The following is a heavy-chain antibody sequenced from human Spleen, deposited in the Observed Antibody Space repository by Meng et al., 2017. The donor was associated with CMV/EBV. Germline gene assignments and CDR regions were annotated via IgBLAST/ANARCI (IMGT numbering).Heavy chain of an antibody. D-gene: IGHD3-10*01. CDR3: AKDPGLDYYGSGSSGY. CDR2: ISGSGGST. Sequence: GESLKISCTASGFTFASYSMNWVRQAPGKGLEWVSAISGSGGSTYYADSVKGRFTISRDNSKNTLYLQMNSLRAEDTAVYYCAKDPGLDYYGSGSSGYWGQGTLVTVSS. J-gene: IGHJ4*02. CDR1: GFTFASYS. V-gene: IGHV3-23*01.